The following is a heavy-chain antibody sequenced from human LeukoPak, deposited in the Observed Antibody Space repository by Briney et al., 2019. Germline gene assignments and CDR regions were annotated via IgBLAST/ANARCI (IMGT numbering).Heavy chain of an antibody. CDR1: GFTFSSCD. V-gene: IGHV3-13*01. CDR2: IGTAGDT. J-gene: IGHJ4*02. CDR3: AKFGGYSYGYDY. D-gene: IGHD5-18*01. Sequence: GGSLRLSCAAYGFTFSSCDMHWGRQATGKGLEWVSAIGTAGDTYYPGSVKSRFTISRENAKNSLYLQMNSLRAGDTAVYYCAKFGGYSYGYDYWGQGTLVTVSS.